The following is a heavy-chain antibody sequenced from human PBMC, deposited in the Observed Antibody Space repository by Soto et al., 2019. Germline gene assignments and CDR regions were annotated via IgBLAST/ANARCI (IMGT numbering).Heavy chain of an antibody. Sequence: QVQLVESGGGVVQPGRSLRLSCAASGFTFSSFAMHWVRQAPGKGLEWVALIWYDGSNKYYADSVKGRFTISRDNSQSTLYLQMNSLGADDTAVYFCAREVAYCDYPWGIDYWGQGTLVTVSS. D-gene: IGHD4-17*01. CDR2: IWYDGSNK. CDR3: AREVAYCDYPWGIDY. V-gene: IGHV3-33*01. J-gene: IGHJ4*02. CDR1: GFTFSSFA.